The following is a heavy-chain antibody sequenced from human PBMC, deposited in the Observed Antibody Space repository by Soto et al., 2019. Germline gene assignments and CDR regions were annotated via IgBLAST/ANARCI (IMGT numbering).Heavy chain of an antibody. CDR1: GGSLSSYY. CDR2: IYYSGST. J-gene: IGHJ4*02. Sequence: SETLSLICTVSGGSLSSYYWSWIRQPPGKGLEWIGHIYYSGSTNYNPSLKSRVTISVDTSKNQFSLKLSSVTAADTAVYYCARRYSSGFDYWGQGTLVTVSS. CDR3: ARRYSSGFDY. V-gene: IGHV4-59*01. D-gene: IGHD6-19*01.